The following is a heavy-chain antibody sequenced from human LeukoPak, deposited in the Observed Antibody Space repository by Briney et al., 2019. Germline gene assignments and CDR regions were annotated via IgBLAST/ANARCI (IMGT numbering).Heavy chain of an antibody. J-gene: IGHJ4*02. CDR2: ISSRAGTI. V-gene: IGHV3-48*03. Sequence: QPGGSLRLSCSASGFTFSTYEMNWVRQAPGRGLEWVSSISSRAGTIYYADSVKGRFTISRDNAKNSLYLQMNSLRAEDTAVYYCARADYFDYWGQGTLVTVSS. CDR1: GFTFSTYE. CDR3: ARADYFDY.